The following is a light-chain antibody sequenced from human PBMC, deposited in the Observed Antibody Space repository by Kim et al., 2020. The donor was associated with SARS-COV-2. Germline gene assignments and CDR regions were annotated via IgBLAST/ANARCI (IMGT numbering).Light chain of an antibody. CDR3: QVWDSSSDPVV. Sequence: YELTQPPSVSVAPGKTARITCGGNNIGSKSVHWYQQKPGQAPVLVIYYDSDRPSGIPERFSGSNSGNTATLTISRVEAGDEADYYCQVWDSSSDPVVFG. V-gene: IGLV3-21*04. CDR2: YDS. J-gene: IGLJ2*01. CDR1: NIGSKS.